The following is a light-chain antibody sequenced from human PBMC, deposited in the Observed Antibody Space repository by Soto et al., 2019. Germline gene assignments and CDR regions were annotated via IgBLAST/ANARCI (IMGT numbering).Light chain of an antibody. Sequence: QSVLAQPASVSGSPGQSITISCTGTSSDIGGYNYVSWYQQHPNKAPKLMIFEVINRAPGVPNRFSGSKSGNTASLTISGLQAEDEADYYCHSYTSNNTLVFGGGTKLTVL. CDR3: HSYTSNNTLV. CDR1: SSDIGGYNY. V-gene: IGLV2-14*01. CDR2: EVI. J-gene: IGLJ2*01.